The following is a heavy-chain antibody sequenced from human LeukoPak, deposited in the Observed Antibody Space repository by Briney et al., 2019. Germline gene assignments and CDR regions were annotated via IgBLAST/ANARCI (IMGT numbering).Heavy chain of an antibody. V-gene: IGHV3-7*01. CDR1: GFTFSSYW. D-gene: IGHD3-3*01. Sequence: GGSLRLSCAASGFTFSSYWMSWVRQAPGKGLEWVANIKQDGSEKYYVDSVKGRFTISRDNAKNSLYLQMNSLRAEDTAVYYCARDADFWSGYRLFDYWGQGTLVTVSS. CDR2: IKQDGSEK. J-gene: IGHJ4*02. CDR3: ARDADFWSGYRLFDY.